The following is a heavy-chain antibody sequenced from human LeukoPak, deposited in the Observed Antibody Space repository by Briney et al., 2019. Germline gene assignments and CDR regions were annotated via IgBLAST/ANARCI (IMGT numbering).Heavy chain of an antibody. CDR3: AKRPSDYGDYVSYFDY. CDR2: IKQDGSEK. J-gene: IGHJ4*02. D-gene: IGHD4-17*01. V-gene: IGHV3-7*01. CDR1: GFNLRSYW. Sequence: PGGSLRLSCGASGFNLRSYWMTWVRQAPGKGLEWVANIKQDGSEKYYVDSVKGRFTISRDNARNSLYLQMNSLRAEDTAVYYCAKRPSDYGDYVSYFDYWGQGTLVTVSS.